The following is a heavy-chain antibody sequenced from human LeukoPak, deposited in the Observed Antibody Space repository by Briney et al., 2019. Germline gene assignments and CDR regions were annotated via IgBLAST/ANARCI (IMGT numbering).Heavy chain of an antibody. V-gene: IGHV3-23*01. CDR1: GFTFSSYV. CDR3: AKGGFYYYDAFDI. D-gene: IGHD3-22*01. CDR2: IGTVGDT. J-gene: IGHJ3*02. Sequence: GGSLRFSCAASGFTFSSYVMTWVRQAPGKGLEWVATIGTVGDTYHADSVKGRFTSSRDNSKNTLYLQMNSLRAEDTAVYYCAKGGFYYYDAFDIWGQGTMVTVSS.